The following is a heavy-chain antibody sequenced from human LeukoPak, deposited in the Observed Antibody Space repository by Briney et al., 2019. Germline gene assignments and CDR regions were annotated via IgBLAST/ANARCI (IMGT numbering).Heavy chain of an antibody. CDR1: GGTFSSYA. D-gene: IGHD3-10*01. Sequence: SVKVSCKASGGTFSSYAISWVRQAPGQGLEWMGGIIPIFGTANYAQKFQGRVTITADESTSTAYMGLSSLRSEDTAVYYCARGLLYYYGSGSYLGYWGQGTLVTVSS. V-gene: IGHV1-69*13. J-gene: IGHJ4*02. CDR3: ARGLLYYYGSGSYLGY. CDR2: IIPIFGTA.